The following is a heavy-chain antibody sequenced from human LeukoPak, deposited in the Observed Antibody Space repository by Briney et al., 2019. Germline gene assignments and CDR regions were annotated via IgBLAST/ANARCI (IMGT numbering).Heavy chain of an antibody. Sequence: ASVKVSCKASGYTFTGYYMHWVRQAPGQGLEWMGWINPNHGDTNSAQKFQGRVTMTRDTSISTAYMELSRLRSDDTAVYYCARVASTTRRHDAFDIWGQGTMVIVSS. CDR2: INPNHGDT. V-gene: IGHV1-2*02. CDR3: ARVASTTRRHDAFDI. J-gene: IGHJ3*02. CDR1: GYTFTGYY. D-gene: IGHD1-1*01.